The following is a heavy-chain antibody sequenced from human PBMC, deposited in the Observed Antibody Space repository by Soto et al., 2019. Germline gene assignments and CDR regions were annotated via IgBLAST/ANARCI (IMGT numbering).Heavy chain of an antibody. Sequence: PGESLKISCQTSGYTFTIHWIAWVRQVPGKGLEWMAMMYPGDSDTRYSPSLQGHVTMSADKSIATAFLQWSSLKASDTAMYYCARSVSSSPDAFEIWGQGTEVTVSS. J-gene: IGHJ3*02. CDR1: GYTFTIHW. D-gene: IGHD6-19*01. V-gene: IGHV5-51*01. CDR3: ARSVSSSPDAFEI. CDR2: MYPGDSDT.